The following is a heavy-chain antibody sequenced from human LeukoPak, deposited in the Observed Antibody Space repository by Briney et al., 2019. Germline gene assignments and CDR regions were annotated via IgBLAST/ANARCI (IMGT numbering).Heavy chain of an antibody. CDR3: AKTMIVVGASTDAFDI. CDR2: ISGSGGST. Sequence: GGSLRLSCAASGFTFSSYAMSWVRQAPGKGLEWASAISGSGGSTYYADSVKGRFTISRDNSKNTLYLQMNSLRAEDTAVYYCAKTMIVVGASTDAFDIWGQGTMVTVSS. V-gene: IGHV3-23*01. CDR1: GFTFSSYA. J-gene: IGHJ3*02. D-gene: IGHD2-21*01.